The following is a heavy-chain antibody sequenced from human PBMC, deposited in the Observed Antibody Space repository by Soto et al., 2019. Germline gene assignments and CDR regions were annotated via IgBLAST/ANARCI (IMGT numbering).Heavy chain of an antibody. V-gene: IGHV3-23*01. CDR2: ISGSDNST. J-gene: IGHJ6*02. CDR3: APMGV. CDR1: GFTFSSYA. Sequence: GGSLRLSCAASGFTFSSYAMSWVRQAPGKGLEWVSGISGSDNSTFYADSVKGRFTISRDNSKNTLYLQMSSLRADDTAVYYCAPMGVWGQGTTVTVSS.